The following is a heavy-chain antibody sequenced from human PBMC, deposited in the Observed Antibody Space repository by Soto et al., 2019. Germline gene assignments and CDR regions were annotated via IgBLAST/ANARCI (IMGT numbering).Heavy chain of an antibody. V-gene: IGHV4-39*01. J-gene: IGHJ3*02. CDR1: GGSISSSSYY. CDR3: APSRNEAFDI. Sequence: SETLSLTCTVSGGSISSSSYYWGWIRQPPGKGLEWIGSIYYSGSTYYNPSLKSRVTISVDTSKNQFSLKLSSVTAADTAVYYSAPSRNEAFDIWGQGTMATVSS. CDR2: IYYSGST.